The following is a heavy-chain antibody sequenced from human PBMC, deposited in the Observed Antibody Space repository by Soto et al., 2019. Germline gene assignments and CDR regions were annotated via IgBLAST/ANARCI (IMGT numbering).Heavy chain of an antibody. Sequence: SVKVSCTASGGSFSSYASIWVRQAPGQGLEWMGGIIPIFGTANYAQKFQCRVTITADESTSTAYMELSSLRSEDTAVYYCARLDGGPTTGGDYWGQGTLVTVPS. J-gene: IGHJ4*02. V-gene: IGHV1-69*01. CDR2: IIPIFGTA. D-gene: IGHD1-1*01. CDR1: GGSFSSYA. CDR3: ARLDGGPTTGGDY.